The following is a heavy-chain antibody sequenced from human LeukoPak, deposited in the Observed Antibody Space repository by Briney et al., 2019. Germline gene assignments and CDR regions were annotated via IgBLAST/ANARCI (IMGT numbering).Heavy chain of an antibody. CDR2: MNPNSGNT. J-gene: IGHJ4*02. CDR3: ARDALRRNYFDY. D-gene: IGHD2-8*01. Sequence: ASVKVSCKASGYTFTTYDINWVRQATGQGLEWMGWMNPNSGNTGHTQKFQGRVTMTRNTSISTAYMELNSLRAEDTAVYYCARDALRRNYFDYWGQGTLVTVSS. V-gene: IGHV1-8*01. CDR1: GYTFTTYD.